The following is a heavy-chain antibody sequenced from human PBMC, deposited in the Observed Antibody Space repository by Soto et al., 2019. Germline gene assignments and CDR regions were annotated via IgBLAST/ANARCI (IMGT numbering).Heavy chain of an antibody. CDR1: GFAFSCFG. CDR2: ISYDGSEE. V-gene: IGHV3-30*18. Sequence: GGSLRLSCAASGFAFSCFGMHWGRHAPGKGLEWVAVISYDGSEESYAGSVKGRATVSRDNSKNTVYLQMNRLRGDDSAIYYCAKGRFDVVTISPFDHWGQGTLVTVSS. J-gene: IGHJ4*01. CDR3: AKGRFDVVTISPFDH. D-gene: IGHD3-3*02.